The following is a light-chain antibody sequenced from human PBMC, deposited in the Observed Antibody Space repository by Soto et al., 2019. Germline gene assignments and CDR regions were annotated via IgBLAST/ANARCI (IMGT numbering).Light chain of an antibody. CDR3: SSYAGWINWV. CDR2: AVT. CDR1: RSDVGGYNY. Sequence: QSALTQPPSASGSPGQSVTISCTGTRSDVGGYNYVSWYQQYPGKAPKLIIYAVTERPSGVPDRFSGSKSGNMASLTVSGLQTEDEADYYCSSYAGWINWVFGGGTKVTVL. J-gene: IGLJ3*02. V-gene: IGLV2-8*01.